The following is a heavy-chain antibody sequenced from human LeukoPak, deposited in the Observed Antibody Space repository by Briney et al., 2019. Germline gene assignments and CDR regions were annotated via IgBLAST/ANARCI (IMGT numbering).Heavy chain of an antibody. CDR1: GFTFSTYS. Sequence: GGSLRLSCAASGFTFSTYSMNWVRQAPGQGLEWVSSISGSGTYIFYADSVKGRFTFSRDNAKNSLYLQMNSLSAEDTAVYYCARDGSGSYYDYLVFWGEGTLVTVSS. CDR2: ISGSGTYI. V-gene: IGHV3-21*01. D-gene: IGHD1-26*01. CDR3: ARDGSGSYYDYLVF. J-gene: IGHJ4*02.